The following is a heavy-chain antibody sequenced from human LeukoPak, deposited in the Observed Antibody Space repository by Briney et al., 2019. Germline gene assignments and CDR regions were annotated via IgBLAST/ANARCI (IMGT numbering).Heavy chain of an antibody. V-gene: IGHV4-39*07. J-gene: IGHJ4*02. CDR2: IYYSGST. CDR3: ARVLPGLHSYYFDY. D-gene: IGHD3-16*01. Sequence: SETLSLTCTVSGGSISSSSCYWGWIRQPPGKGLEWIGSIYYSGSTYYNPSLKSRVTISVDTSKNQFSLKLSSVTAADTAVYYCARVLPGLHSYYFDYWGQGTLVTVSS. CDR1: GGSISSSSCY.